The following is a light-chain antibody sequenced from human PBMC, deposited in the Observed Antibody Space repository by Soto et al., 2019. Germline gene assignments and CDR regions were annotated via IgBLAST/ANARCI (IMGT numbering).Light chain of an antibody. V-gene: IGKV1-5*03. CDR2: KAS. Sequence: DIQMTQSPSTLSASVGDRVTITCRASQSISSWLAWYQQKPGKAPKLLIYKASSLESGVPSRFSGRGSGTEFTLTISSLQPDDLATYYCQQYNSYRTFGEGTKVEIK. CDR3: QQYNSYRT. J-gene: IGKJ1*01. CDR1: QSISSW.